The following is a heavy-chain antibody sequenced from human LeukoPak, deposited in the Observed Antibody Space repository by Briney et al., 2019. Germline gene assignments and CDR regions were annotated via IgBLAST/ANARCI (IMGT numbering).Heavy chain of an antibody. J-gene: IGHJ4*02. V-gene: IGHV3-48*01. CDR2: ISSSSSTI. CDR3: ARDGTLWFGGFDY. CDR1: GFTFSSYS. D-gene: IGHD3-10*01. Sequence: GGSLRLSCAGSGFTFSSYSMNWVRQAPGKGLEWVSYISSSSSTIYYADSVKGRFTISRDNAKNSLYLQMNSLRAEDTAVYYCARDGTLWFGGFDYWGQGTLVTVSS.